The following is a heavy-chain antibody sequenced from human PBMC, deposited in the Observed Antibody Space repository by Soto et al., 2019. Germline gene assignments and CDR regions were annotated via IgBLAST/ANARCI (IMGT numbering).Heavy chain of an antibody. CDR3: ATRISSWRPVITFDI. Sequence: GASVKVSCKVSGYTLTELSMHWVRQAPGKGLEWMGGFDPEDGETIYAQKFQGRVTMTEDTSTDTAYMELSSLRSEDTAVYYCATRISSWRPVITFDIWGQGTMVTVSS. D-gene: IGHD6-13*01. V-gene: IGHV1-24*01. CDR1: GYTLTELS. J-gene: IGHJ3*02. CDR2: FDPEDGET.